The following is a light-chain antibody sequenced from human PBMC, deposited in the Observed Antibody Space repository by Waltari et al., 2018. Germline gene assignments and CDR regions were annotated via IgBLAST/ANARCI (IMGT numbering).Light chain of an antibody. Sequence: SYELTQPPSVSVSPGQTARISCSGDALPKHYAYWYQQKPGQAPVLLIYKDTERPSGIPERFSGPSSGTTVTLTISGVQAEDEADYYCQSADSSGTYVVFGGGTMLTVL. CDR3: QSADSSGTYVV. J-gene: IGLJ2*01. CDR2: KDT. CDR1: ALPKHY. V-gene: IGLV3-25*03.